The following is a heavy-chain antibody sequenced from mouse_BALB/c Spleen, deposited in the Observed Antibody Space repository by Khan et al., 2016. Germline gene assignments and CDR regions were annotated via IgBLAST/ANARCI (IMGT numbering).Heavy chain of an antibody. V-gene: IGHV1-85*01. D-gene: IGHD1-1*01. Sequence: QVQLQQSGAELVKPGASVKLSCKATGYTFTSYDINWVRQRPEQGLEWIGWIFPGDGSTKYNEKFKGKATLTTDKSSSTAYMQLSRLTSEDSAVYFFARLYGSTYWYFDVWGAGTTVTVSS. CDR3: ARLYGSTYWYFDV. CDR1: GYTFTSYD. CDR2: IFPGDGST. J-gene: IGHJ1*01.